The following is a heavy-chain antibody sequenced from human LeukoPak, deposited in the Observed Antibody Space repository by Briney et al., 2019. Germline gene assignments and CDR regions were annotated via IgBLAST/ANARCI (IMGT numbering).Heavy chain of an antibody. Sequence: SETLSLTCVVSGGSISSGTHYWSWIRQPPGKGLEWIGCLYYNGNTNYNPSLKSRVTIPVDTSENQFSLKLTSVTAADTAVYYCARGPYSSSWHSPLDYWGQGALVTASS. CDR3: ARGPYSSSWHSPLDY. V-gene: IGHV4-61*01. D-gene: IGHD6-13*01. CDR1: GGSISSGTHY. J-gene: IGHJ4*02. CDR2: LYYNGNT.